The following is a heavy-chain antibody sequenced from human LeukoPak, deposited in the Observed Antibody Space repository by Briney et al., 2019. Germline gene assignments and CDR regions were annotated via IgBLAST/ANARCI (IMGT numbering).Heavy chain of an antibody. J-gene: IGHJ4*02. CDR2: INHSGST. V-gene: IGHV4-34*01. CDR3: ARGRGGYSPYRGYFDY. Sequence: SETLSLTCAVYGGSFSGYYWSWIRQPPGKGLEWIGEINHSGSTNYNPSLKSRVTISVDTSKNQFSLKLSSVTAADTAVYYCARGRGGYSPYRGYFDYWGQGTLVTVSS. CDR1: GGSFSGYY. D-gene: IGHD5-18*01.